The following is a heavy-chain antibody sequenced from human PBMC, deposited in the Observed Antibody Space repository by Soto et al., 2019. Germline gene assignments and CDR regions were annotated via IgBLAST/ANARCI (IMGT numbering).Heavy chain of an antibody. J-gene: IGHJ4*02. CDR3: AKDPLKWELRFEPSYYFDY. CDR1: GFTFSSYA. CDR2: ISGSGGYT. V-gene: IGHV3-23*01. D-gene: IGHD1-26*01. Sequence: GGSLRLSCAASGFTFSSYAMSWVRQAPGKGLEWVSTISGSGGYTYYADSVKGRFTISRDNSKNTLYLQMNSLRAEDTAVYFFAKDPLKWELRFEPSYYFDYWGQGTLVTVSS.